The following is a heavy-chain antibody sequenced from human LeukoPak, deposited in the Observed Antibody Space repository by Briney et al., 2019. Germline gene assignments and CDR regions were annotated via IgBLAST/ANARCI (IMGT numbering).Heavy chain of an antibody. D-gene: IGHD2-2*01. CDR1: GYTFSSYG. CDR3: ARDPSCSSISCYGLVY. V-gene: IGHV1-18*01. Sequence: ASVKVSCKASGYTFSSYGISWVRQAPGQGLEWVGRINPYNGNTKYVQKFYDRVSMTTDTSTSTAYMELRRLRSEDTAVYYCARDPSCSSISCYGLVYWGQGTLVTVSS. J-gene: IGHJ4*02. CDR2: INPYNGNT.